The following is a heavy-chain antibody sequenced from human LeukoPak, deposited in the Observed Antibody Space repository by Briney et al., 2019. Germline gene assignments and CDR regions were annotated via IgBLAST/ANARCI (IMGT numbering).Heavy chain of an antibody. J-gene: IGHJ3*02. CDR1: GYTFTSYA. Sequence: ASVNVSCKASGYTFTSYAMNWVRQAPGQGLEWMGWINTNTGNPTYAQGFTGRFVFSLDTSVSTAYLQISSLKAEDTAVYYCASQDYVWGSYRYPYAFDIWGQGTMVTVSS. V-gene: IGHV7-4-1*02. CDR3: ASQDYVWGSYRYPYAFDI. D-gene: IGHD3-16*02. CDR2: INTNTGNP.